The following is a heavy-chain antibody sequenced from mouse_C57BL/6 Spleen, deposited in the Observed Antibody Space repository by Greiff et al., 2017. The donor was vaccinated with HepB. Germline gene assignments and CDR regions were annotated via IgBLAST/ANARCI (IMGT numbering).Heavy chain of an antibody. CDR3: ASWEYASYSFDY. V-gene: IGHV1-55*01. D-gene: IGHD5-1*01. Sequence: QVQLQQPGAELVKPGASVKMSCKASGYTFTSYWITWVKQRPGQGLEWIGDIYPGSGSTNYNEKFKSKATLTVDTSSSTAYMQLSSLTSEDSAVYYCASWEYASYSFDYWGHGTTLTVSS. J-gene: IGHJ2*01. CDR2: IYPGSGST. CDR1: GYTFTSYW.